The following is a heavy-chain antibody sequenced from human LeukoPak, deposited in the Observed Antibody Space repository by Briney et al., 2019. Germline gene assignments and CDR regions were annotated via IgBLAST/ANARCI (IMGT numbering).Heavy chain of an antibody. D-gene: IGHD3-22*01. CDR1: GYSFTSYW. Sequence: GESLKISCKGSGYSFTSYWIGWVRQMPGKGPEWMGVIYPGDSDTRYSPSFQGQVTISADKSISTAYLQWSSLKASDTARYYCARQWSYYDSSVAWFDPWGQGTLVTVSS. J-gene: IGHJ5*02. CDR3: ARQWSYYDSSVAWFDP. V-gene: IGHV5-51*01. CDR2: IYPGDSDT.